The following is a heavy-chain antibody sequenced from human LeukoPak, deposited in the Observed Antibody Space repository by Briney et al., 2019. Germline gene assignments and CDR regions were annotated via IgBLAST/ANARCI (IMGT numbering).Heavy chain of an antibody. J-gene: IGHJ4*02. D-gene: IGHD3-22*01. CDR3: AKDPNYYDSSGSTY. CDR2: ISGSGGST. CDR1: GFTFSSYG. Sequence: GGSLRLPCAASGFTFSSYGMSWVRQAPGKGLEWVSAISGSGGSTYYADSVKGRFTISRDNSKNTLYLQMNSLRAEDTAVYYCAKDPNYYDSSGSTYWGQGTLVTVSS. V-gene: IGHV3-23*01.